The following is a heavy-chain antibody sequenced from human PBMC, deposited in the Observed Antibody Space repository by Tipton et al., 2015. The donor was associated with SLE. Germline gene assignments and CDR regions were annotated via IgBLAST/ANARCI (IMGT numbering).Heavy chain of an antibody. CDR2: IYYSGST. J-gene: IGHJ4*02. Sequence: TLSLTCTVSGGSISSSSYYWGWIRQPPGKGLEWIGSIYYSGSTYYNPPLKSRVTISVDTSKNQFSLKLSSVTAADTAVYYCARHDSESPFDYWGQGTLVTVSS. CDR1: GGSISSSSYY. CDR3: ARHDSESPFDY. D-gene: IGHD1-14*01. V-gene: IGHV4-39*07.